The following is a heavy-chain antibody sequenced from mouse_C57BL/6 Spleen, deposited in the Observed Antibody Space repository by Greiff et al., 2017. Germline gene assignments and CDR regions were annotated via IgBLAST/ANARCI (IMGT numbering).Heavy chain of an antibody. CDR1: GYTFTSYW. CDR2: IDPSDSET. V-gene: IGHV1-52*01. CDR3: ARGETANYYDSYFDC. J-gene: IGHJ2*01. Sequence: QVQLQQPGAELVRPGSSVKLSCKASGYTFTSYWMHWVKQRPIQGLEWIGNIDPSDSETHYNQKFKDKATLTVDKSSSTAYMQLSSLTSEDSAVYDCARGETANYYDSYFDCWGQGTTLTVSS. D-gene: IGHD2-4*01.